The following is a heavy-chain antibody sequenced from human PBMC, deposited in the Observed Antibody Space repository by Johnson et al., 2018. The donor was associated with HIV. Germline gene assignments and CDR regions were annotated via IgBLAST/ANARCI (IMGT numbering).Heavy chain of an antibody. CDR2: IKQAGSEK. V-gene: IGHV3-7*02. Sequence: VQLVESGGGLVQPGGSLRLSCAASGFTFSSYALSWVRQAPGKGLAWVANIKQAGSEKYYVDSVKRRFTISRANAKNSLYLKINSLRADDTAVYYCATLPVSSGYSRADAFDIWGQGKMVTVSS. CDR1: GFTFSSYA. J-gene: IGHJ3*02. CDR3: ATLPVSSGYSRADAFDI. D-gene: IGHD3-22*01.